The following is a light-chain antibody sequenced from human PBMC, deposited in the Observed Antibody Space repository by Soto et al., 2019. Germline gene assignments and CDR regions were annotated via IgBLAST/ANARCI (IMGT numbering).Light chain of an antibody. V-gene: IGLV2-8*01. Sequence: QSALTQPPSASGSPGQSVTISCTGTSSDVGGYNYVSWYQQHPGKAPKLMIYEVSKRPSGVPDRLSGSKSGNTASLTVSWLQVEDEADYYCASYTGSDTLGFGGGTQLTVL. CDR1: SSDVGGYNY. CDR2: EVS. J-gene: IGLJ2*01. CDR3: ASYTGSDTLG.